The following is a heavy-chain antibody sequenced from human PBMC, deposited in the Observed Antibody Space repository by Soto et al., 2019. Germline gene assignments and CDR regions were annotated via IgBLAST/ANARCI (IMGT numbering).Heavy chain of an antibody. J-gene: IGHJ4*02. CDR2: ITITGDTT. Sequence: EVQLVESEGGLVQPGGSLRLSCEASGFIFTTSDMSWVRQAPGKGLEWISSITITGDTTHYADSVKGRFTISRDNSRNPVYLKMNSLGVDGAAVYYCGKGGGGDHGYWGQGTLVAVSS. D-gene: IGHD2-21*02. CDR1: GFIFTTSD. CDR3: GKGGGGDHGY. V-gene: IGHV3-23*04.